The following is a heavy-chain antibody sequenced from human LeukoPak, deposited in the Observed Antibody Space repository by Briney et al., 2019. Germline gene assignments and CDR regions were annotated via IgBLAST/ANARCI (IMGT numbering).Heavy chain of an antibody. CDR3: ATDRASGVYFDY. V-gene: IGHV1-2*02. CDR1: GYTFTGYY. Sequence: ASVKVSCKASGYTFTGYYMHWVRQAPGQGLEWMGWINPNSGGTNYAQKFQGRVTMTRDTSISTAYMELSSLRSEDTAVYYCATDRASGVYFDYWGQGTLVTVSS. J-gene: IGHJ4*02. CDR2: INPNSGGT. D-gene: IGHD6-13*01.